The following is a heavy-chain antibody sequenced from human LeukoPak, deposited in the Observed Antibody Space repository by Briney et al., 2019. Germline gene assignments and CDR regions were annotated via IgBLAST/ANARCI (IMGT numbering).Heavy chain of an antibody. Sequence: PSETLSLTCAVYGGSFSGYYWSWIRQPPGKGLEWIGEINHSGSTNYNPSLKSRVTISVDTSKNQFSLKLSSVTAADTAVYYCARNYDGFDPWGQGTLVTVSS. CDR2: INHSGST. V-gene: IGHV4-34*01. CDR3: ARNYDGFDP. CDR1: GGSFSGYY. D-gene: IGHD1-7*01. J-gene: IGHJ5*02.